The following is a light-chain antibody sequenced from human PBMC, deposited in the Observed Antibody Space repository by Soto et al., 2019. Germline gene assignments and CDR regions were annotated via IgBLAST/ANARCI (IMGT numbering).Light chain of an antibody. J-gene: IGKJ2*01. V-gene: IGKV3-15*01. Sequence: EIVMTQSPVTLSVSPGERLTLSCRASQSISDKSAWYQQKPGQAPRLLMFGASTRATGIPARFSGSGSGTDFTLTITGLQSEDFAVYYCQQYKSSPYTFGQGTKLEIK. CDR1: QSISDK. CDR2: GAS. CDR3: QQYKSSPYT.